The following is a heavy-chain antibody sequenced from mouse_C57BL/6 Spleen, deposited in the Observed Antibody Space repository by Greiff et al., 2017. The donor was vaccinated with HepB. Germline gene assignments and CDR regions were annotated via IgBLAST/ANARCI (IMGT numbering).Heavy chain of an antibody. CDR1: GFTFSNYW. V-gene: IGHV6-3*01. D-gene: IGHD2-1*01. Sequence: EVKVVESGGGLVQPGGSMKLSCVASGFTFSNYWMNWVRQSPEKGLEWVAQIRLKSDNYATHYAESVKGRFTISRDDSKSSVYLQMNNLRAEDTGIYYCTGQRGNVFAYWGQGTLVTVSA. J-gene: IGHJ3*01. CDR2: IRLKSDNYAT. CDR3: TGQRGNVFAY.